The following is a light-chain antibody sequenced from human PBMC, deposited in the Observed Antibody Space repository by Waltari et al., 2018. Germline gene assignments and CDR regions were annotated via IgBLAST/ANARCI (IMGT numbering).Light chain of an antibody. V-gene: IGKV1-5*01. CDR3: QQYNSYSLYT. Sequence: DIQMTQSPSTLSASVGARVTITCRASQSISSWLAWYQQKPGKAPKLLIYDASSLESGVPSRFGGSGSGTEFTLTISSLQPDDFATYYCQQYNSYSLYTFGQGTKLEIK. CDR2: DAS. J-gene: IGKJ2*01. CDR1: QSISSW.